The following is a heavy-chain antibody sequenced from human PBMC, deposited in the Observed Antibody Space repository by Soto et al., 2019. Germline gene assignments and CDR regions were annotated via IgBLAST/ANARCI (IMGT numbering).Heavy chain of an antibody. J-gene: IGHJ4*02. CDR2: ISGDGVTT. CDR1: GFPFSSYW. D-gene: IGHD3-9*01. V-gene: IGHV3-74*01. Sequence: EVQLVESGGDLVPRGGSLRLSCAAPGFPFSSYWMHWVRHTPGKGLDWVARISGDGVTTYYADSVTGRFTVSRDNAKNTLSLQISGLRAEDTAVYYCAREYYGLLTGYYTDYWGQGTLVSVSS. CDR3: AREYYGLLTGYYTDY.